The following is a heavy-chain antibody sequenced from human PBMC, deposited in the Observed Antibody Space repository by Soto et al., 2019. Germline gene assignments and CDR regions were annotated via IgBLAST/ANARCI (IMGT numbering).Heavy chain of an antibody. Sequence: EVQLVESGGGLVQPGRSLRLSCAASGFTFDDSAMHWVRQAPGKGLEWISGISWNRGTIGYADSVKGRFTISRDNAKNSLYLQMNSLRADDPALYFCAKAPLYSGYGWFHYWGQGTLVTVSS. CDR1: GFTFDDSA. V-gene: IGHV3-9*01. CDR3: AKAPLYSGYGWFHY. CDR2: ISWNRGTI. D-gene: IGHD5-12*01. J-gene: IGHJ4*02.